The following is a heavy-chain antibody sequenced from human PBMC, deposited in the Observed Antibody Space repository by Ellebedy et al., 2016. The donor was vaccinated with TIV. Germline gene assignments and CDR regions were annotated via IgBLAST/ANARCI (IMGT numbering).Heavy chain of an antibody. D-gene: IGHD6-19*01. Sequence: GGSLRLSCAASGFTVSSNYMSWVRQAPGRGLEWVSTIYSSGGTHYAGSAKGRFTISRDNSKNTLYLQMNSLRAEDTAVYYCAGGISVAGTSLGFWGQGTLVTVSS. CDR1: GFTVSSNY. CDR2: IYSSGGT. V-gene: IGHV3-53*01. CDR3: AGGISVAGTSLGF. J-gene: IGHJ4*02.